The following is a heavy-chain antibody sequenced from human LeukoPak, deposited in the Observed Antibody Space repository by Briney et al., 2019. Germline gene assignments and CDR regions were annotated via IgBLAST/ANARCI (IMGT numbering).Heavy chain of an antibody. CDR2: FDPEDGKT. CDR1: GHTVTDLS. CDR3: ATSREDFFGSGSPFDY. J-gene: IGHJ4*02. D-gene: IGHD3-10*01. Sequence: ASVRVSCKVSGHTVTDLSMHWVRQAPGKGLEWMGGFDPEDGKTIYAQNFQGRVTMTEDSSTDTAYMDLSSLRSEDTAMYYCATSREDFFGSGSPFDYWGQGTLVTVSS. V-gene: IGHV1-24*01.